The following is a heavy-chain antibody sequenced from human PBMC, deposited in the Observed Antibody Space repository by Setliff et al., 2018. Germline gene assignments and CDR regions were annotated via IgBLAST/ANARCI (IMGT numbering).Heavy chain of an antibody. CDR3: ARGVWFGELLQAFDI. CDR1: GGSISSGDYY. V-gene: IGHV4-30-4*08. J-gene: IGHJ3*02. Sequence: PSETLSLTCTVSGGSISSGDYYWSWIRQPPGKGLEWIGYIYYSGSTYYNPSLKSRVTISVDTSKNQFSLKLSSVTAADTAVYYCARGVWFGELLQAFDIWGQGTMVTVSS. D-gene: IGHD3-10*01. CDR2: IYYSGST.